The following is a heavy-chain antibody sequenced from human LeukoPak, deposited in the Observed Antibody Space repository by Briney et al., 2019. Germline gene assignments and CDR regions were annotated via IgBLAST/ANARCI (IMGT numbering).Heavy chain of an antibody. D-gene: IGHD3-22*01. J-gene: IGHJ4*02. V-gene: IGHV3-21*01. CDR2: ISSSSSYI. CDR1: GFTFSRSN. Sequence: GGSLRLSCAASGFTFSRSNMDWVRQAPGKGLEWVSSISSSSSYIYYADSVKGRFTISRDNAKNSLYLQMNSLRAEDTAVYYCARGPTMIVVVINDYWGQGTLVTVSS. CDR3: ARGPTMIVVVINDY.